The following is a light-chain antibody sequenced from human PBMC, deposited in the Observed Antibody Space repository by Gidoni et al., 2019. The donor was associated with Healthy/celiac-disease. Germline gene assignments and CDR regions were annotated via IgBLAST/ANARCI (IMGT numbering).Light chain of an antibody. CDR2: DAS. CDR3: QQRSNWPPWT. J-gene: IGKJ1*01. CDR1: QRVSSY. Sequence: EIVLTHSPATLSLSPGERATLSCRASQRVSSYLAWYQQKPGQAPRLLIYDASNRATGIPARFSGSGSGTDFTLTISSLEPEDFAVYYCQQRSNWPPWTFXQXTKVEIK. V-gene: IGKV3-11*01.